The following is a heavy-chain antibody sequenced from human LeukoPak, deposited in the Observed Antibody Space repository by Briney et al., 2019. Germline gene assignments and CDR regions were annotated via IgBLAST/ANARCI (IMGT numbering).Heavy chain of an antibody. CDR1: GYTFTSYY. Sequence: ASVKVSCKASGYTFTSYYMHWVRQTPGQGLEWMGIINPRGGSTSYAQKFQGRVTMTRDMSTSTVYMELSSLRSEDTAVYYCARSSKDSSGYYYFGLPDYWGQGTLVTVSS. J-gene: IGHJ4*02. CDR2: INPRGGST. V-gene: IGHV1-46*01. CDR3: ARSSKDSSGYYYFGLPDY. D-gene: IGHD3-22*01.